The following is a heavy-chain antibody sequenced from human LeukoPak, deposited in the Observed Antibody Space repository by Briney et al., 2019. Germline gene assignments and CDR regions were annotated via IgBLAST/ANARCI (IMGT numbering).Heavy chain of an antibody. CDR1: GFSFSGYY. CDR2: ISSSGSST. CDR3: ARADSSSWFDY. D-gene: IGHD6-13*01. J-gene: IGHJ4*02. Sequence: GGSLRLSCAASGFSFSGYYMVWIRQAPGKGPEWVSVISSSGSSTNYADSVRGRFTVSRDNAKNSLFLQMNRLRPEDSAVYYCARADSSSWFDYWGQGALVTVSS. V-gene: IGHV3-11*05.